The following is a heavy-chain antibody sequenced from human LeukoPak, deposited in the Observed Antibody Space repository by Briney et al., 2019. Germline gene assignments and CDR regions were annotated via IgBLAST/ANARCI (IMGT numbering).Heavy chain of an antibody. Sequence: SGGSLRLSCAASGFTFSSSGMSWVRQAPGKGLEWVSTISGSGGSTYYADSVKGRFTISRDNSKNTLYLQMNSLRAEDTAVYYCANSIVAAGIYSMGVWGKGTTVTVSS. CDR2: ISGSGGST. D-gene: IGHD6-13*01. CDR3: ANSIVAAGIYSMGV. CDR1: GFTFSSSG. V-gene: IGHV3-23*01. J-gene: IGHJ6*03.